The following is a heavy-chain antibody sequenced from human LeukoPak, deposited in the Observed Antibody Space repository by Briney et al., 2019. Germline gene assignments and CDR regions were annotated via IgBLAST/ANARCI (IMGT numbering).Heavy chain of an antibody. D-gene: IGHD4-17*01. CDR1: GFTFSSYA. Sequence: GGSLRLSCAASGFTFSSYAMSWVRQAPGKGLEWVSAISGSGGSTYYADSVKGRFTISRDNSKNTLYLQMNSLRPDDTVVYYCAKDSLGSLYYGVYSDYWGQGTLVTVYS. J-gene: IGHJ4*02. V-gene: IGHV3-23*01. CDR2: ISGSGGST. CDR3: AKDSLGSLYYGVYSDY.